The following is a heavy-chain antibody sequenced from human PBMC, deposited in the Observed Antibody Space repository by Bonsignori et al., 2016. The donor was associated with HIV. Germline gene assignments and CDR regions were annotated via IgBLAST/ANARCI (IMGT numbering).Heavy chain of an antibody. Sequence: QVQLVQSGAEVMKPGASVKISCKASGYTFTSQYLHWVRQAPGQGLDWMGLINPSGGETLYAQNFQGRVTMTRDTSANTVFLELNSLTSEDTAIYFCARHPGKTYYFDYLG. J-gene: IGHJ4*01. CDR2: INPSGGET. CDR3: ARHPGKTYYFDY. CDR1: GYTFTSQY. V-gene: IGHV1-46*01. D-gene: IGHD1-1*01.